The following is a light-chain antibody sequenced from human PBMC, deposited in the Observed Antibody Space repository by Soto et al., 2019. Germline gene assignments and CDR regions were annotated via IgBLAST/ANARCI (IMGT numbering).Light chain of an antibody. CDR3: AAWDDSLRGVV. CDR2: RND. CDR1: ISNLGSNF. J-gene: IGLJ3*02. Sequence: QSVLTQPPSASGTPGQRATISCSGSISNLGSNFVFWYQQLPGAAPKLLISRNDQRPSGVPDRFSGSKSGTSASLAISGLRSEDEADYHCAAWDDSLRGVVFGGGTKLTVL. V-gene: IGLV1-47*01.